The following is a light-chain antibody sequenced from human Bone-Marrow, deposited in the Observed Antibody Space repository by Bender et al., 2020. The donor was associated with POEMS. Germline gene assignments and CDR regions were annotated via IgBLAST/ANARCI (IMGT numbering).Light chain of an antibody. CDR3: QAWVSSTV. V-gene: IGLV3-21*02. Sequence: SYVLTQPPSVSVAPGQTARITCGGDTIGSYSVHWYQQKPGQAPVLVVYDDNDRPSGIPERFSGSNSGNTATLTISGTQAMDEADYYCQAWVSSTVFGGGTKLTVL. CDR1: TIGSYS. J-gene: IGLJ2*01. CDR2: DDN.